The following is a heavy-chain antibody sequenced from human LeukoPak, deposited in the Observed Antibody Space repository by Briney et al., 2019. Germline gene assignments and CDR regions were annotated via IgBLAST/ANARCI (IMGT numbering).Heavy chain of an antibody. CDR2: IYTSGST. CDR1: GGSISSYY. CDR3: ARGSYGSGDLDY. V-gene: IGHV4-4*07. J-gene: IGHJ4*02. D-gene: IGHD3-10*01. Sequence: SETLSLTCTVSGGSISSYYWSWIRQPTGKGLEWIGRIYTSGSTNYNPSLKSRVTMSVDTSKNQFSLKLSSVTATDTAVYYCARGSYGSGDLDYWGQGTLVTVSS.